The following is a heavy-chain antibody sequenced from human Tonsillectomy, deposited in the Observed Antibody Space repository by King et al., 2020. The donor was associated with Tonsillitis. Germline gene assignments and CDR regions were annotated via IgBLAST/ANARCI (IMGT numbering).Heavy chain of an antibody. Sequence: EQLVQSGGGLVQPGRSLRLSCAASGFPFNDYAMHWVRQAPGKGLEWVSGLSWNGGSIGYGDSVKGRFTISRDNAKNSLDLQMNSLRPEDTALYYCALGVVTAFDYWGQGTLVTVSS. CDR3: ALGVVTAFDY. CDR2: LSWNGGSI. V-gene: IGHV3-9*01. D-gene: IGHD2-21*02. J-gene: IGHJ4*02. CDR1: GFPFNDYA.